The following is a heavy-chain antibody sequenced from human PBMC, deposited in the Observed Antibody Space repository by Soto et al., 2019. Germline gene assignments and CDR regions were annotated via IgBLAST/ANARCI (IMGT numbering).Heavy chain of an antibody. CDR1: GCTFTRYA. CDR3: ARFPDFWCGYNYYYYGMDV. J-gene: IGHJ6*02. V-gene: IGHV1-8*01. Sequence: GASVKVSCKACGCTFTRYAINGVRQAPGQGLEWMGWMNPNSGNTGYAQKFQGRVTMTRNTSISTAYMELSSLRSEDTAVYYCARFPDFWCGYNYYYYGMDVWGQGTTVTVSS. CDR2: MNPNSGNT. D-gene: IGHD3-3*01.